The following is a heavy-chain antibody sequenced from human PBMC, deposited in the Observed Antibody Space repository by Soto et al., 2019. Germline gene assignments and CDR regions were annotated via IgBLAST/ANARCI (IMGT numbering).Heavy chain of an antibody. CDR3: ARGGYSGFDLWVWFDP. V-gene: IGHV1-8*01. D-gene: IGHD5-12*01. Sequence: ASVKVSCKASGYTFTSYDINWVRQATGQGLEWMGWMNPNSGNTGYAQKFQGRVTMTRNTSISTAYMELSSLRSEDTAVYYCARGGYSGFDLWVWFDPWGQGTLVTVSS. CDR1: GYTFTSYD. J-gene: IGHJ5*02. CDR2: MNPNSGNT.